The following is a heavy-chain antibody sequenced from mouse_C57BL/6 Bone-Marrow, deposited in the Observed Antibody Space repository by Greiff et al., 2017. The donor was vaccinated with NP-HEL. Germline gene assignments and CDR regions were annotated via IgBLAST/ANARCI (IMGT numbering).Heavy chain of an antibody. CDR1: GFTFSSYG. CDR3: ARQGYCCGSTWFAY. V-gene: IGHV5-6*01. J-gene: IGHJ3*01. Sequence: EVQVVESGADLVKPGGSLKLSCAASGFTFSSYGMSWVRQTPDKRLEWVATISSGGSYTYYPDSVKGRFTISRDKAKNTLNLQMSSLKSEDTAMYYCARQGYCCGSTWFAYGGQGTLVTVSA. D-gene: IGHD1-1*01. CDR2: ISSGGSYT.